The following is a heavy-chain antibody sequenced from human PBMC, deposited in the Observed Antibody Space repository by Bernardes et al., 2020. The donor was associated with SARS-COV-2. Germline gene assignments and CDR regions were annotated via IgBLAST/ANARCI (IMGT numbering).Heavy chain of an antibody. CDR2: FYAGGSIT. Sequence: SETLSLTCTVSGGSIRSGSYFWTWIRQPAGKGLEWIGRFYAGGSITNYNPSLKGRVTISLDTSKNQFSLKLSSVTAADTAVYYCARDYRVGATHYYGMDVWGQGTTVTVSS. J-gene: IGHJ6*02. CDR3: ARDYRVGATHYYGMDV. CDR1: GGSIRSGSYF. D-gene: IGHD1-26*01. V-gene: IGHV4-61*02.